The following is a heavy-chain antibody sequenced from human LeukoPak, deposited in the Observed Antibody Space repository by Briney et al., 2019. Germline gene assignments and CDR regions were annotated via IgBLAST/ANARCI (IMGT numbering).Heavy chain of an antibody. CDR2: IMPLFNAA. CDR3: ARVDRYYYYLDV. J-gene: IGHJ6*03. Sequence: SVKVSCKASGGTFSSYSITWVRPAPGQGLEWMGGIMPLFNAANYAPQFQGRVTITTDESASTAFMELSSLRLEDTAMYYCARVDRYYYYLDVWGKGTTVTVSS. V-gene: IGHV1-69*05. CDR1: GGTFSSYS.